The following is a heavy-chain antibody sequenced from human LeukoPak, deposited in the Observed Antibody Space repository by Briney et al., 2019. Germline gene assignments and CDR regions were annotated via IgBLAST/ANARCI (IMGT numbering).Heavy chain of an antibody. CDR2: IDPNSGDT. J-gene: IGHJ4*02. V-gene: IGHV1-2*02. CDR1: GYSFTGYF. D-gene: IGHD3-22*01. Sequence: ASVKVSCKASGYSFTGYFIHWVRQAPGQGLEWMGCIDPNSGDTKYAQKFQGRVSMPRDTSTRTAYMELSRLRSDDTAVYFCARSGSTGYSLGYWGQGTLVTVSS. CDR3: ARSGSTGYSLGY.